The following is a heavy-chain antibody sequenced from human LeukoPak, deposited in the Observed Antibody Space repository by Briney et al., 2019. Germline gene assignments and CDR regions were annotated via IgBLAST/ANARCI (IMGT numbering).Heavy chain of an antibody. CDR2: ISHDGSNK. CDR1: GFTFSSYA. Sequence: GGSLRLSCAASGFTFSSYAMHWVRQAPGKGLEWVAVISHDGSNKYYADSVKGRFTISRDNAKKSLYLQMNRLRAEDTAVYYCARRSYCGGDCYGSDAFDIWGQGTMVTVSS. V-gene: IGHV3-30*04. CDR3: ARRSYCGGDCYGSDAFDI. D-gene: IGHD2-21*02. J-gene: IGHJ3*02.